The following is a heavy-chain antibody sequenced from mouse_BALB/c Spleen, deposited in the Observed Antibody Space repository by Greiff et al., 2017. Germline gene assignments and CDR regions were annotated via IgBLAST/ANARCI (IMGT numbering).Heavy chain of an antibody. V-gene: IGHV5-6-5*01. J-gene: IGHJ2*01. CDR3: ARGGVYDGSHFDY. D-gene: IGHD2-3*01. CDR1: GFTFSSYA. CDR2: ISSGGST. Sequence: EVHLVESGGGLVKPGGSLKLSCAASGFTFSSYAMSWVRQTPEKRLEWVASISSGGSTYYPDSVKGRFTISRDNARNILYLQMSSLRSEDTAMYYCARGGVYDGSHFDYWGQGTTLTVSS.